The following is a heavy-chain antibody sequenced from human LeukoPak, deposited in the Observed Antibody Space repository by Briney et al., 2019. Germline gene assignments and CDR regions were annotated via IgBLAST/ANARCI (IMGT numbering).Heavy chain of an antibody. Sequence: GGSLKLSCAASGFTFSGSAMHWVRQASGKGLEWVGRIRNKANNYATAYAASVKGRFTISKDDSKSTTYLQMNSLETEDTAVYYCAKDRATYSYGSGSPPWDAFDIWGQGTMVTVSS. V-gene: IGHV3-73*01. J-gene: IGHJ3*02. CDR2: IRNKANNYAT. D-gene: IGHD3-10*01. CDR3: AKDRATYSYGSGSPPWDAFDI. CDR1: GFTFSGSA.